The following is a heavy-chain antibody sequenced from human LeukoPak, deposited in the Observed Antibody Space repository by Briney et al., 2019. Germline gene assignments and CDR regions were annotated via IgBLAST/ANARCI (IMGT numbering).Heavy chain of an antibody. CDR1: GFTFSTYW. D-gene: IGHD1-26*01. Sequence: GGSLRLSCAASGFTFSTYWMAWVRQAPGKGLEWVANIKGDESAKHQPDSVNGRFTIFRDNAQRSVYLQMSSLRGEDTAVYYCARDVGGSLDYWGQGTLVTVSS. J-gene: IGHJ4*02. CDR2: IKGDESAK. CDR3: ARDVGGSLDY. V-gene: IGHV3-7*01.